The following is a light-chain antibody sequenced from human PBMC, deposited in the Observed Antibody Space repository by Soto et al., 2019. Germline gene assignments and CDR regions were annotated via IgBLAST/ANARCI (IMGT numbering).Light chain of an antibody. Sequence: QSVLTQPRSVSGSPGQSVTISCTGTSSDVGGYNYVSWYQQHPGKAPKLMIYDVSKWPSGVPDRFSGSKSGNTASLTISGLQAEDEAAYYCCSYAGSQLYVFGTGTKLTVL. CDR2: DVS. J-gene: IGLJ1*01. CDR1: SSDVGGYNY. CDR3: CSYAGSQLYV. V-gene: IGLV2-11*01.